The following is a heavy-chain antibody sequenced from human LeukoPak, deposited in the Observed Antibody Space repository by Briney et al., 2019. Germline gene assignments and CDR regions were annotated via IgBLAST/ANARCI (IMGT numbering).Heavy chain of an antibody. J-gene: IGHJ4*02. V-gene: IGHV3-15*05. CDR3: AIEMRCELNDVDL. CDR2: IKSETDGGKT. Sequence: GGSLRLSCTASGFTLSDAWLRGVRQAPGKGLEWVGRIKSETDGGKTDYAAPVRGRFSISRDDSKNTLYLQMNSLKTEDTAVYYCAIEMRCELNDVDLWGQGTLVTVSS. CDR1: GFTLSDAW. D-gene: IGHD1-1*01.